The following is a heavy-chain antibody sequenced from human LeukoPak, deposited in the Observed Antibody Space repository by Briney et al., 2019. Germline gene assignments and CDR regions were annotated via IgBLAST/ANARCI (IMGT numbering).Heavy chain of an antibody. CDR3: ARGLNYYGSGSYYPPFDL. Sequence: PSETLSLTCAVYGGSFSGYYWSWIRQPPGKGLEWIGEINHSGSTNYNPSLKSRVTISVDTSKNQFSLKLNSVTAADTAVYYCARGLNYYGSGSYYPPFDLWGRGTLVTVPS. V-gene: IGHV4-34*01. J-gene: IGHJ2*01. D-gene: IGHD3-10*01. CDR2: INHSGST. CDR1: GGSFSGYY.